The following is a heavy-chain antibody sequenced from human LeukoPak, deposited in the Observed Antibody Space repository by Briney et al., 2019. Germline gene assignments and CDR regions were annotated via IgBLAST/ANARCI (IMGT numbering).Heavy chain of an antibody. CDR1: GYTFTSYD. CDR2: MNPNSGNT. D-gene: IGHD2-2*01. Sequence: ASVKVSCKASGYTFTSYDINWVRQATGQGLEWMGWMNPNSGNTGYAQKFQGRVTMTRNTSISTAYMELSSLRSEDTAVYYCARVGYCSSTSCPYYYYYGMDVWGQGTTVTVSS. CDR3: ARVGYCSSTSCPYYYYYGMDV. J-gene: IGHJ6*02. V-gene: IGHV1-8*01.